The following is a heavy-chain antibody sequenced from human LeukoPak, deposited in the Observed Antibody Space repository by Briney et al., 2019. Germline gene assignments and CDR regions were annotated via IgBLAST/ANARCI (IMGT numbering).Heavy chain of an antibody. CDR3: ARLQNYGSFDY. V-gene: IGHV4-31*03. Sequence: PSHTLSPTRTVSGGSISSGGYYSSWIRQHPGKGLEWIGYIYYSGSTYYNPSLKSRVTISVDTSKNQFSLKLSSVTAADTAVYYCARLQNYGSFDYWGQGTLVTVSS. CDR1: GGSISSGGYY. J-gene: IGHJ4*02. CDR2: IYYSGST. D-gene: IGHD1-7*01.